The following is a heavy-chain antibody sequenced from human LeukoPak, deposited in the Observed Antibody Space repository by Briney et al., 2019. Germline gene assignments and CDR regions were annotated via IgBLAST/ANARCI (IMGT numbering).Heavy chain of an antibody. J-gene: IGHJ4*02. CDR2: IYQSGNT. CDR1: GDSVTSGGYY. D-gene: IGHD7-27*01. Sequence: PSQTLSLTCIVSGDSVTSGGYYWSWVRQPPGKGLEWIGYIYQSGNTLYNPSLRSRLTMSIDKSKNEMSLTLTSVTGADTAFYYCARGSISTGDDYWGQGTLVTVSS. V-gene: IGHV4-30-2*01. CDR3: ARGSISTGDDY.